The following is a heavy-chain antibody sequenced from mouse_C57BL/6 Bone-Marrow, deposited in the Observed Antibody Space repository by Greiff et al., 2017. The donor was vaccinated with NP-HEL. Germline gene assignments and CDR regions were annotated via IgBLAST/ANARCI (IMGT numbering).Heavy chain of an antibody. J-gene: IGHJ4*01. V-gene: IGHV5-4*01. Sequence: VQLKESGGGLVKPGGSLKLSCAASGFTFSSYAMSWVRQTPEKRLEWVATISDGGSYTYYPDNVKGRFTISRDNAKNNLYLQMSHLKSEDTAMYYGLRGGMDYWGQGTSVTVSS. CDR2: ISDGGSYT. CDR1: GFTFSSYA. CDR3: LRGGMDY. D-gene: IGHD2-2*01.